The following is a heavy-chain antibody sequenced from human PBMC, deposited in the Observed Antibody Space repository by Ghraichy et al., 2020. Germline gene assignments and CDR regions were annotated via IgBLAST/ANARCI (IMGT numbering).Heavy chain of an antibody. J-gene: IGHJ4*02. CDR2: IYSGGST. D-gene: IGHD3-3*01. Sequence: GESLNISCAASGFTVSSNYMSWVRQAPGKGLEWVSVIYSGGSTYYADSVKGRFTISRDNSKNTLYLQMNSLRAEDTAVYYCARDAPQRDDFWSGYYPNYFDYWGQGTLVTVSS. CDR1: GFTVSSNY. V-gene: IGHV3-53*01. CDR3: ARDAPQRDDFWSGYYPNYFDY.